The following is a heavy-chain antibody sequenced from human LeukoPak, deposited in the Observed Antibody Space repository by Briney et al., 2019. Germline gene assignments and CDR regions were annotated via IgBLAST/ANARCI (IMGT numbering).Heavy chain of an antibody. D-gene: IGHD6-19*01. CDR3: AREGSSGWYGTWDYYYYKDV. CDR1: GFTVSSNY. J-gene: IGHJ6*03. Sequence: GGSLRLSCAASGFTVSSNYMSWVRQAPGKGLEWVSVIYSGGSTNYADSVKGRFTISRDNSKNTLYLQMNSLRAEDTAVYYCAREGSSGWYGTWDYYYYKDVWGKGTTVTVSS. CDR2: IYSGGST. V-gene: IGHV3-53*01.